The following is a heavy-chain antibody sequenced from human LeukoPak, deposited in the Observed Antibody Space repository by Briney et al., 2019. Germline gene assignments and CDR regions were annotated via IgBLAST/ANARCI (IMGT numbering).Heavy chain of an antibody. J-gene: IGHJ4*02. D-gene: IGHD3-3*01. CDR1: GFTFSSYW. CDR2: IKQDGSEK. V-gene: IGHV3-7*03. Sequence: GGSLRLSCAASGFTFSSYWMSWVRQAPGKGLEWVANIKQDGSEKYYVDSVKGRFTISRDNAKNSLYLQMNSLRGEDTAVYYCARDDFWSGYYRFSYFDYWGQGTLVTVSS. CDR3: ARDDFWSGYYRFSYFDY.